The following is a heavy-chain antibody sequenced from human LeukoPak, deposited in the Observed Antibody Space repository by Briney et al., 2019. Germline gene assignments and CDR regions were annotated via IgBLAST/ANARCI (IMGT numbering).Heavy chain of an antibody. V-gene: IGHV4-61*08. CDR3: ARLTSSSSGSSFDY. D-gene: IGHD6-13*01. CDR1: GGSISSGGYY. J-gene: IGHJ4*02. Sequence: SETLSLTCTVSGGSISSGGYYWSWIRQPPGKGLEWIGYIYHSGSTNYNPSLKSRVTISVDTSKNQFSLKLSSVTAADTAVYYCARLTSSSSGSSFDYWGQGTLVTVSS. CDR2: IYHSGST.